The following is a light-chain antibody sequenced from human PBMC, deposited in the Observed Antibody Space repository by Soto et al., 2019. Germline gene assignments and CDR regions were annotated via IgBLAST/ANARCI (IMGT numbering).Light chain of an antibody. J-gene: IGKJ1*01. Sequence: EIVMTQSPATLSVSSGERATLSCRASQSVSSNLAWYQQKPGQAPRLLIYGASTRATGIPARFSGSGSGTEFTLTISSLQSEDFALYYCQQYHNSPPTRLGPGPKLEIK. CDR1: QSVSSN. CDR3: QQYHNSPPTR. V-gene: IGKV3-15*01. CDR2: GAS.